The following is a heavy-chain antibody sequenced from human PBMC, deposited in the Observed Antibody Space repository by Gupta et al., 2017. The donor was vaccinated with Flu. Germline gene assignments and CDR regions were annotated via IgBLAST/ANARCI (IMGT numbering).Heavy chain of an antibody. D-gene: IGHD3-16*01. CDR2: ISGSAYRK. Sequence: EVQLLESGGDLVQPGGSLRLSCAASGFTFSNYAMSWVRQAPGKGLEWVSGISGSAYRKYDADAGKGQFTISRDNSKNTLYVQMNRLRVEETAVYYCAKELVMGGFSQSDSCGQGTLVTVS. CDR1: GFTFSNYA. J-gene: IGHJ4*02. V-gene: IGHV3-23*01. CDR3: AKELVMGGFSQSDS.